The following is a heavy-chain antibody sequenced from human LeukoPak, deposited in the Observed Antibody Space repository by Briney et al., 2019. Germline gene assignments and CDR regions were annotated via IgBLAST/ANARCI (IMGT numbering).Heavy chain of an antibody. CDR3: ASASSLRLGELSLSG. CDR1: GYSFTSYW. J-gene: IGHJ4*02. V-gene: IGHV5-10-1*01. D-gene: IGHD3-16*02. Sequence: GESLKISCKGSGYSFTSYWIGWVRQMPGKGLEWMGRIDPSDSYTNYSPSFQGHVTIAADKSISTAYLQWSSLRASDTAMYYCASASSLRLGELSLSGWGQGTLVTVSS. CDR2: IDPSDSYT.